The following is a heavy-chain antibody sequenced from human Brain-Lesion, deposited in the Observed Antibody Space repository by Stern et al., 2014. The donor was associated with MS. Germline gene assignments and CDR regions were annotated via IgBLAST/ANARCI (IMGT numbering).Heavy chain of an antibody. CDR2: IFNSGST. V-gene: IGHV4-61*02. J-gene: IGHJ6*02. D-gene: IGHD2-2*01. Sequence: QVQLQESGPGLVKPSQTLSLSCTVSGGSISSGGYYWSWIRQPAGKGLEWIGRIFNSGSTSYNPSLKSRAPISINTPKTQSSLRLNPMTAADTAVYYCARGRVVPGFQYYATDVWGQGTTVIVSS. CDR1: GGSISSGGYY. CDR3: ARGRVVPGFQYYATDV.